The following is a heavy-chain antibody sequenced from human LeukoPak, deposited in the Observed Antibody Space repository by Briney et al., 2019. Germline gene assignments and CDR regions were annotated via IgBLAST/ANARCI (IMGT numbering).Heavy chain of an antibody. V-gene: IGHV3-9*01. CDR1: GFTFDDYA. J-gene: IGHJ4*02. CDR3: ARDKYGSGSYSWSKRLDY. CDR2: ISWNSGSI. D-gene: IGHD3-10*01. Sequence: PGGSLRLSCAASGFTFDDYAMHWVRHAPGKGLEWVSGISWNSGSIGYADSVKGRFTISRDNAKNSLYLQMNSLRAEDTAVYYCARDKYGSGSYSWSKRLDYWGQGTLVTVSS.